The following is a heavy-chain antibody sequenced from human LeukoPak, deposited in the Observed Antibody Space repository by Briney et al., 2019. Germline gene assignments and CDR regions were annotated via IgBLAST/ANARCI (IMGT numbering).Heavy chain of an antibody. J-gene: IGHJ4*02. V-gene: IGHV4-59*08. CDR1: GRNFSSYD. D-gene: IGHD2-15*01. Sequence: SETLSLTCAVSGRNFSSYDVNWIRQPPGKGLEWIGYIYYSGSSNYNPSLKSRVTISVDTSKNQFSLKLSSVTAADTAVDFCASHGERDVLAAIHFDYWGQGTLVTVSS. CDR3: ASHGERDVLAAIHFDY. CDR2: IYYSGSS.